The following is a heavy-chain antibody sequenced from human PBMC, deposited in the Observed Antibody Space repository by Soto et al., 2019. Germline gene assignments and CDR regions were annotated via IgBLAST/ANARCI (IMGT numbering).Heavy chain of an antibody. D-gene: IGHD6-19*01. CDR2: ISYDVSNK. V-gene: IGHV3-30-3*01. CDR3: AREDGDSSGYFDY. CDR1: GFTFSSYA. J-gene: IGHJ4*02. Sequence: GGSLRLSCAASGFTFSSYAMHWVRQSPGKGLEWVAVISYDVSNKYYADSVKGRFTISRDNSKNTLYLQMNSLRAEDTAVYYCAREDGDSSGYFDYWGQGTLVTVSS.